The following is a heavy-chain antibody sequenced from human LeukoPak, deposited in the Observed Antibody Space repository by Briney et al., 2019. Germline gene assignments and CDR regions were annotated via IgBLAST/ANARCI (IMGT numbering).Heavy chain of an antibody. D-gene: IGHD5-18*01. Sequence: PGGSLRLSCAASGFTFSSYAMSWVRQAPGKGLEWVSTISGGVGSTYYADSVKGRFTISRDNSKNTLYLQMNTLRAEDTAIYYCAKDSLGNIYGTFDCWGQGTLVTVSS. CDR1: GFTFSSYA. CDR2: ISGGVGST. V-gene: IGHV3-23*01. J-gene: IGHJ4*02. CDR3: AKDSLGNIYGTFDC.